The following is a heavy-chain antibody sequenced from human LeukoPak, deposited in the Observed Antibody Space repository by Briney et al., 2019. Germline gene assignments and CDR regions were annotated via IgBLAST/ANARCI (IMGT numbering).Heavy chain of an antibody. CDR2: INTNTGNP. D-gene: IGHD3-10*01. CDR3: ARDLYQSWFGELLDY. CDR1: GYTFTNYG. V-gene: IGHV7-4-1*02. Sequence: GASVKVSCKASGYTFTNYGMNWVRQAPGQGLEWMGWINTNTGNPTYAQAFAGRFVFSLDTSVSTAYLQISSLEAEDTAVYYCARDLYQSWFGELLDYWGQGTLVTVSS. J-gene: IGHJ4*02.